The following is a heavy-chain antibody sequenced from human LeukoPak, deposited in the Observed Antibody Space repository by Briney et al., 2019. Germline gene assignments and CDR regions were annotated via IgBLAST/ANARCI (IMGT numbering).Heavy chain of an antibody. Sequence: SETLSLTCAVYGGSFSGYYWSWIRQPPGKGLEWIGEINHSGSTHYNPSLKSRVTISVDTSKNQFSLKLSSVTAADTAVYYCARDMTDWWFDPWGQGTLVTVSS. V-gene: IGHV4-34*09. D-gene: IGHD3-9*01. CDR3: ARDMTDWWFDP. CDR1: GGSFSGYY. J-gene: IGHJ5*02. CDR2: INHSGST.